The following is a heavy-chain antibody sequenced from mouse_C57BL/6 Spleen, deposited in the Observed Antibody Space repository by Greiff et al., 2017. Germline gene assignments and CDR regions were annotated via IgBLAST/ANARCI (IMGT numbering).Heavy chain of an antibody. D-gene: IGHD4-1*01. Sequence: EVMLVESGGDLVKPGGSLKLSCAASGFTFSSYGMSWVRQTPDKRLEWVATISSGGSYTYYPDSVKGRFTISRDNAKNTLYLQMSSLKSEDTSMYYCARQALGRGAMDYWGQGTSVTVSS. V-gene: IGHV5-6*02. CDR3: ARQALGRGAMDY. CDR1: GFTFSSYG. CDR2: ISSGGSYT. J-gene: IGHJ4*01.